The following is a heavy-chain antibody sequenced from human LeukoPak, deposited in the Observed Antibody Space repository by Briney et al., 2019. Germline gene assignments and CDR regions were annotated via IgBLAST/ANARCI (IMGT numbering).Heavy chain of an antibody. CDR3: AKDGYCSGGSCVGIDY. J-gene: IGHJ4*02. Sequence: GGSLRLSCAASGFTFSSYGMHWVRQAPGKGLEWVAVIWYDGSNKYYADSVKGRFTISRDNSKNTLYLQMNSLRAEDTAVYYCAKDGYCSGGSCVGIDYWGQGTLVTVSS. CDR1: GFTFSSYG. D-gene: IGHD2-15*01. V-gene: IGHV3-33*06. CDR2: IWYDGSNK.